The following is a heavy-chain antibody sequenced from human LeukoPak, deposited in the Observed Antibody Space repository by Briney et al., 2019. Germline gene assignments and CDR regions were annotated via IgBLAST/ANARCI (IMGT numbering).Heavy chain of an antibody. CDR2: IYTSGST. CDR3: ARGYSNGYVDY. CDR1: GGPINYYY. J-gene: IGHJ4*02. V-gene: IGHV4-4*07. D-gene: IGHD5-18*01. Sequence: PSETLSLTCIVSGGPINYYYWSWIRQVAGKGLEWTGRIYTSGSTNYNPSLKSRITMSVDTSKNQFSLKLSSVTAADTAVYYCARGYSNGYVDYWGQGTLVTVSS.